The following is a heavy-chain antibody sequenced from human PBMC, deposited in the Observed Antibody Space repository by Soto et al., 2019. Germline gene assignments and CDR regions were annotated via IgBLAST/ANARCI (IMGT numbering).Heavy chain of an antibody. V-gene: IGHV1-69*13. CDR3: ARDLAMVRGPSFYYYGMDV. D-gene: IGHD3-10*01. CDR1: GGTFSSYS. Sequence: SAKVSCKASGGTFSSYSISWVRQAPGQGLEWMGGIIPIFGTANYAQKFQGRVTITADESTSTAYMELSSLRSEDTAVYYCARDLAMVRGPSFYYYGMDVWGQGTTVTVSS. J-gene: IGHJ6*02. CDR2: IIPIFGTA.